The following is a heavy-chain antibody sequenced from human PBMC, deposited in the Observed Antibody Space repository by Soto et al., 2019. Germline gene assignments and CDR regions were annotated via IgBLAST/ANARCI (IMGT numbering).Heavy chain of an antibody. J-gene: IGHJ5*02. CDR1: GFTFSYYY. V-gene: IGHV3-11*06. Sequence: GGSLRLSSAASGFTFSYYYMTWLRQSPGKGPECISYISFGSSFTNYADSVEGRFTISRDNAKNTLYLQMNSLRVEDTAVYYCARGLSRRTLNYLDPWGQGVLVTVSS. CDR2: ISFGSSFT. D-gene: IGHD3-10*01. CDR3: ARGLSRRTLNYLDP.